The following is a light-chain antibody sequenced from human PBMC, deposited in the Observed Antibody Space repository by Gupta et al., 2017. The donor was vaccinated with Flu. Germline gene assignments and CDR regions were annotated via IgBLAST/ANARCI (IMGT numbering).Light chain of an antibody. CDR3: QLSYA. CDR2: DVA. J-gene: IGKJ4*01. CDR1: QSARNF. V-gene: IGKV3-11*01. Sequence: MLTQSPATLSLSPGERATLSCRASQSARNFLAWYQQRPGQAPRLLVYDVANRATGIPIRFSGSGSGTDFSRTSDSIEPEDFEMYDGQLSYAFGGGTKVEIK.